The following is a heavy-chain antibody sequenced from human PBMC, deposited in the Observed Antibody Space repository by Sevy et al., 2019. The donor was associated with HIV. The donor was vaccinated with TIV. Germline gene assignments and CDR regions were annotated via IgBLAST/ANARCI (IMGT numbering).Heavy chain of an antibody. D-gene: IGHD3-3*01. J-gene: IGHJ5*02. CDR2: VSASGGST. V-gene: IGHV3-23*01. CDR1: GFSFSSDA. Sequence: GGSLRLSCVDSGFSFSSDAMSWVRQAPGKGLQWVATVSASGGSTYYADSVRGRFSITRDNSKNTLYVKMNSLRAEDTAVYYCARVGGGGYYDPWSGYLEFDPWGRGTLVTVSS. CDR3: ARVGGGGYYDPWSGYLEFDP.